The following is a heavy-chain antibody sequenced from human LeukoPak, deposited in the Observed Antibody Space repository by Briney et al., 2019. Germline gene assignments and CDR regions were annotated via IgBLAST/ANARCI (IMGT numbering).Heavy chain of an antibody. CDR2: VSSDGSNK. V-gene: IGHV3-30-3*01. D-gene: IGHD5-18*01. CDR1: GFTYSSHN. J-gene: IGHJ4*02. CDR3: ARDQGYSYGHSFDY. Sequence: QPGGSLRLSCAASGFTYSSHNMHWVRQAPGKGLEWVALVSSDGSNKYYADSVKGRFTISRDNSKNTLYLQMNSLRAEDTAVYYCARDQGYSYGHSFDYWGQGTLVTVSS.